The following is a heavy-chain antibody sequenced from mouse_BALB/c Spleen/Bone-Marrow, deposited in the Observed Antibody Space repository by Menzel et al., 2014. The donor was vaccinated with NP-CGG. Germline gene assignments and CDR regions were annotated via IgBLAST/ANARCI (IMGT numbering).Heavy chain of an antibody. V-gene: IGHV14-3*02. CDR2: IDPANGNI. CDR3: ASYHYGYYFDY. D-gene: IGHD2-4*01. Sequence: VQLQQSGAELVKPGASVKLSCTASGFNIKDIYMHWVKQRPEQGLEWIGRIDPANGNIKYDPKFQGKATITADTSSKTAYLQLSRQTSEDTAVYYCASYHYGYYFDYWGQGTTLTVSS. J-gene: IGHJ2*01. CDR1: GFNIKDIY.